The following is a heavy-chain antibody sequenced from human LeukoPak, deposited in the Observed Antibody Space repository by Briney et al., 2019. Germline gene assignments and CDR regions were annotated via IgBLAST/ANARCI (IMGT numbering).Heavy chain of an antibody. J-gene: IGHJ4*02. CDR2: ISYDGSNK. V-gene: IGHV3-30-3*01. Sequence: PGGSLRLSCAASGFTFSSYAMHWVRQAPGKGLEWVAVISYDGSNKYYADSVKGRFTISRDNSKNTLYLQMNSLRAEDTAVYYCARERGNSSGWYEGFDYWGQGTLVTVSS. CDR3: ARERGNSSGWYEGFDY. CDR1: GFTFSSYA. D-gene: IGHD6-19*01.